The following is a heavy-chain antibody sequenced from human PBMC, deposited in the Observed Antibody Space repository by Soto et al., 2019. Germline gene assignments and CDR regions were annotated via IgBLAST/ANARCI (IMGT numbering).Heavy chain of an antibody. CDR3: ARGHYDFWSGYYSRLYFDY. CDR2: MNPNSGNT. CDR1: GYTFTSYD. Sequence: SVKVSCKASGYTFTSYDINWVRQATGQGLEWMGWMNPNSGNTGYAQKFQGRVTMTRNTSISTAYMELSSLRSEDTAVYYCARGHYDFWSGYYSRLYFDYWGQGDLVTGSS. D-gene: IGHD3-3*01. J-gene: IGHJ4*02. V-gene: IGHV1-8*01.